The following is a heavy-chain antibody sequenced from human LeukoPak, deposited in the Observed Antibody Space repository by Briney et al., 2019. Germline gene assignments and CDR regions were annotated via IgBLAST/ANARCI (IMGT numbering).Heavy chain of an antibody. CDR3: ARGGSRSSSPRDAFHI. CDR2: INPSGGST. V-gene: IGHV1-46*01. D-gene: IGHD2-15*01. CDR1: GYTFTSYY. Sequence: ASVKVSCKASGYTFTSYYIHWVRQAPGQGLEWMGMINPSGGSTTYAQKFQGRVTLTRDMSTSTVNMELSSLRSEDTAVYYRARGGSRSSSPRDAFHIWGQGTMVTVSS. J-gene: IGHJ3*02.